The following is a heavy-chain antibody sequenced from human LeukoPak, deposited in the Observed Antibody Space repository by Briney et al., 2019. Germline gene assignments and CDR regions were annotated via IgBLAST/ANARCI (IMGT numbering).Heavy chain of an antibody. J-gene: IGHJ5*02. Sequence: GESLKISCKGSGYNFTSYWIGWVRQMPGKGLEWMGIIYPGDSDTRYSPSFQGQVTISADKSISTAYLQWSSLKASDTAMYYCARHAVRYSSGPNWFDPWGQGTLVTVSS. CDR1: GYNFTSYW. CDR3: ARHAVRYSSGPNWFDP. D-gene: IGHD6-19*01. CDR2: IYPGDSDT. V-gene: IGHV5-51*01.